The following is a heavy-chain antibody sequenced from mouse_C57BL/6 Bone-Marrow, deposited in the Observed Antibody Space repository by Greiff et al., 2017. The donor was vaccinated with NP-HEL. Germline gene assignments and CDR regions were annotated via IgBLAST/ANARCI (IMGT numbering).Heavy chain of an antibody. D-gene: IGHD3-3*01. CDR1: GYTFTSYW. V-gene: IGHV1-61*01. J-gene: IGHJ4*01. CDR2: IYPSDSET. Sequence: QVQLQQPGAELVRPGSSVKLSCKASGYTFTSYWMDWVKQRPGQGLEWIGNIYPSDSETHYNQKFKDKATLTVDKSSSTAYMQLSSLTSEDSAVYYWARRGARGFHYYAMDYWGQGTSVTVSS. CDR3: ARRGARGFHYYAMDY.